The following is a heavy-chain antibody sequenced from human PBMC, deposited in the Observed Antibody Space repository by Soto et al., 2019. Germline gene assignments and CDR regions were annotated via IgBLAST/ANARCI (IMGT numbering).Heavy chain of an antibody. V-gene: IGHV4-59*01. CDR2: IYYSGST. CDR3: ARGGYCTSGECYTGRVAFYYYYYMDV. D-gene: IGHD2-8*01. Sequence: SETLSLTCTVSGGSISSYYWSWIRQPPGKGLEWIGYIYYSGSTNYNPSLKSRVTISVDTPKNQFSLKLSSVTAADTAVYYCARGGYCTSGECYTGRVAFYYYYYMDVWGKGTTVTVSS. J-gene: IGHJ6*03. CDR1: GGSISSYY.